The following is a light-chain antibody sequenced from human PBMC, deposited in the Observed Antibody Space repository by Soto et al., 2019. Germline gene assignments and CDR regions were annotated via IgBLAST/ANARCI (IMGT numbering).Light chain of an antibody. CDR3: QQYNSNVWT. J-gene: IGKJ1*01. CDR2: KAS. CDR1: QSISTW. Sequence: EIQMTQSPSTLSASVGDRVTITCRASQSISTWLAWYQQKPGKAPKLLIYKASSLESGVPSRFSGSGSGTEFTLTISSLQPDDFATYYCQQYNSNVWTFGQGTKV. V-gene: IGKV1-5*03.